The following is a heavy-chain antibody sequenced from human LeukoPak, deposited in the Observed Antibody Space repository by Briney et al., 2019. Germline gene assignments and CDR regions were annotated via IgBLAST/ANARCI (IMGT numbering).Heavy chain of an antibody. J-gene: IGHJ4*02. V-gene: IGHV4-59*01. D-gene: IGHD6-13*01. CDR1: GGSISSYY. CDR3: ARDLGPAAGTGPPGY. CDR2: IYYSGST. Sequence: PSETLSLTCTVSGGSISSYYWSWIRQPPGKGLEWIGYIYYSGSTNYNPSLKSRVTISVDTSKNQFSLKLSSVTAADTAVYYCARDLGPAAGTGPPGYWGQGTLVTVSS.